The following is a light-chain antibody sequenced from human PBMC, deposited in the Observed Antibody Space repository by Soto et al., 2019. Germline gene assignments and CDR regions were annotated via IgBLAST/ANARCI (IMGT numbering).Light chain of an antibody. CDR1: SGHSSYA. CDR3: QTWVTGIQV. Sequence: QLVLTQSPSASASLGASVKLTCTLSSGHSSYAIAWHQQRPEKGPRYLMKLNIDGSHSKGDGIPDRFSGSSSGAERYLTISSLQSEDEADSYCQTWVTGIQVFGGGTKLTVL. J-gene: IGLJ2*01. V-gene: IGLV4-69*01. CDR2: LNIDGSH.